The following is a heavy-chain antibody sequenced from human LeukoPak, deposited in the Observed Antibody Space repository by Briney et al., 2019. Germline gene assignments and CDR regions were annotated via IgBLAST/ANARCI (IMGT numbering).Heavy chain of an antibody. J-gene: IGHJ6*02. D-gene: IGHD1/OR15-1a*01. CDR1: GFTFSDYD. Sequence: GGSLRLSCAASGFTFSDYDMHWARQVTGRGLELVSAIGIEGDTYYPGSVKGRFTLSRETAKNSVYLQMNCLGAADAAVYFWVRGRSSDPNNTYEMDVWGPGTTVTASS. CDR2: IGIEGDT. CDR3: VRGRSSDPNNTYEMDV. V-gene: IGHV3-13*01.